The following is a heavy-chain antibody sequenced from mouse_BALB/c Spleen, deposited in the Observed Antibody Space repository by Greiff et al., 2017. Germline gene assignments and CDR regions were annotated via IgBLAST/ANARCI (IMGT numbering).Heavy chain of an antibody. J-gene: IGHJ2*01. D-gene: IGHD1-1*01. CDR1: GYTFTDYE. CDR3: TRTYYYGSSYDY. CDR2: IDPETGGT. V-gene: IGHV1-15*01. Sequence: VQLQQSGAELVRPGASVTLSCKASGYTFTDYEMHWVKQTPVHGLEWIGAIDPETGGTAYNQKFKGKATLTADKSSSTAYMELRSLTSEDSAVYYCTRTYYYGSSYDYWGQGTTLTVSS.